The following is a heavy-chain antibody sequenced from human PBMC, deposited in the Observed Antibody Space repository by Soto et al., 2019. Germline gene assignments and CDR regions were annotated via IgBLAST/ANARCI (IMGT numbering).Heavy chain of an antibody. CDR3: ARLGRGRYCSGGSCYSAEYFQH. V-gene: IGHV4-31*03. CDR1: GGSISSGGYY. J-gene: IGHJ1*01. Sequence: QVQLQESGPGLVKPSQTLSLTCTVSGGSISSGGYYWSWIRQHPGKGLEWIGYIYYSGSTYYNPSLKSRVTISVDTSKNQFSLKLSSVTAADTAVYYCARLGRGRYCSGGSCYSAEYFQHWGQSTLVTVSS. CDR2: IYYSGST. D-gene: IGHD2-15*01.